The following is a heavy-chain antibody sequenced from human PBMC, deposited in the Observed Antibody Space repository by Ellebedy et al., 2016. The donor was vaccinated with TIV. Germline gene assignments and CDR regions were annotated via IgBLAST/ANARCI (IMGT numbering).Heavy chain of an antibody. CDR1: GGSILRSSSYY. Sequence: MPSETLSLTCSVSGGSILRSSSYYWGWIRQHPGKGLEWIGYIYYSGSTYYNPSLESRVTISLDTSKNQFSLRLSSVTAADTAVYYCARCHYDILTGLPSGMDVWGQGTTVTVSS. V-gene: IGHV4-31*03. D-gene: IGHD3-9*01. J-gene: IGHJ6*02. CDR3: ARCHYDILTGLPSGMDV. CDR2: IYYSGST.